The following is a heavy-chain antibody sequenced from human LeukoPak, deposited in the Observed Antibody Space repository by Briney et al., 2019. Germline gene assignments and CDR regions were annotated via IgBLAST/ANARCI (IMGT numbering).Heavy chain of an antibody. J-gene: IGHJ4*02. V-gene: IGHV3-74*01. CDR1: GFTFSSYW. D-gene: IGHD6-19*01. CDR3: ARTYSSFDY. CDR2: INNDGSTT. Sequence: GGSLRLSCAVSGFTFSSYWMHWVRQAPGKGLVWVSRINNDGSTTAYADSVKGRFTISRDNTKNTLYLQMNSLRAEDTAVYYCARTYSSFDYWGQGTLVTVSS.